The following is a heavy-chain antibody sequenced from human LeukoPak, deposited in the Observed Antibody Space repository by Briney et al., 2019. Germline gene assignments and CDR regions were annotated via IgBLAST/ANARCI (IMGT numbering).Heavy chain of an antibody. CDR2: MYVSGRA. CDR1: GVSVSTFY. D-gene: IGHD6-13*01. CDR3: ARERGTVQTVSSWEVPNWFDP. Sequence: SGTLSLACSVSGVSVSTFYWSWMRQPAGKGLEWIGRMYVSGRANYNPSLKSRVTMSLDTSKNRFSLKLTSVTAADTAVYYCARERGTVQTVSSWEVPNWFDPWGQGTLVTVSS. V-gene: IGHV4-4*07. J-gene: IGHJ5*02.